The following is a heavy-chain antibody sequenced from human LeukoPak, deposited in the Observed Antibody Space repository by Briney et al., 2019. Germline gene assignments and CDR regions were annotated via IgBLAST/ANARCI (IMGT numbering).Heavy chain of an antibody. J-gene: IGHJ4*02. CDR1: GFTFSSYA. CDR2: IGGSGSRAGNT. V-gene: IGHV3-23*01. CDR3: AKVIITGSLRDYFDN. Sequence: GGSLRLSCAAAGFTFSSYAMSWVRQAPGRGLEWVSAIGGSGSRAGNTYYADSVKGRFTISRDNSKDTLYLQMNSLRAEDTAIYYCAKVIITGSLRDYFDNWGQGTLVTVSS. D-gene: IGHD1-14*01.